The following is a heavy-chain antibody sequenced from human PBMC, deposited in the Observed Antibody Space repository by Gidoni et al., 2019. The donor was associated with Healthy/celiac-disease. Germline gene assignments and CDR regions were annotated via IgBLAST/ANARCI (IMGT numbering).Heavy chain of an antibody. CDR1: GYSISSGYY. CDR2: LYHSGST. J-gene: IGHJ1*01. V-gene: IGHV4-38-2*02. D-gene: IGHD3-22*01. Sequence: QVQLQESGPGLVKPSETLSLTCTVSGYSISSGYYWGWIRQPPGKGLEWIVSLYHSGSTYYTPSLKSRVTISVDTSKNQFSLKLSSVTAADTAVYYCARASYYYDSSGYYHASYFQHWGQGTLVTVSS. CDR3: ARASYYYDSSGYYHASYFQH.